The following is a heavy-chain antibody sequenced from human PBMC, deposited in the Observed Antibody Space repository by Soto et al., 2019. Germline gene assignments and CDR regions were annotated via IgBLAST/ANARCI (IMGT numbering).Heavy chain of an antibody. CDR2: ISGSGCST. V-gene: IGHV3-23*01. D-gene: IGHD7-27*01. J-gene: IGHJ3*02. Sequence: GGSLRLSCAASGFTFSSYAMSWVRQAPGQGLEWVSAISGSGCSTYYADSVKGRFTISRDNSKNTLYLQMNSLRAEDTALYYCAKGTGERVDAFDIWGQGTMVTVSS. CDR1: GFTFSSYA. CDR3: AKGTGERVDAFDI.